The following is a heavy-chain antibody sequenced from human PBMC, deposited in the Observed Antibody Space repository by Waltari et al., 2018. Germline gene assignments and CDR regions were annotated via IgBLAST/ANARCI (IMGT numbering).Heavy chain of an antibody. J-gene: IGHJ4*02. V-gene: IGHV1-46*01. CDR2: IKPGGCST. Sequence: QVQLVQSGAEVKKPGASVKVSCKASGYTFTSYYMHWVRQAPGQGLEWMGRIKPGGCSTSYAQKFQGRSTMTRDTSTSTVYMELSSLRSEDTAVYYCAIDRDDVVVVAASLDYWGQGTLVTVSS. CDR3: AIDRDDVVVVAASLDY. D-gene: IGHD2-15*01. CDR1: GYTFTSYY.